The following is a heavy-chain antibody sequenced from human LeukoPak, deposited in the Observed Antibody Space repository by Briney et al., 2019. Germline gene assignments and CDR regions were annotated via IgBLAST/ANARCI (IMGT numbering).Heavy chain of an antibody. V-gene: IGHV3-23*01. Sequence: PGGSLRLSCAASGFTFSSYAMSWVRQAPGKGLEWVSAISGSGGSTYYADSVKGRFTISRDNSKNTLYLQMNSLMAEDTAVYYCAKDFVFGEYYFDYWGQGTLVTVSS. CDR2: ISGSGGST. CDR1: GFTFSSYA. CDR3: AKDFVFGEYYFDY. J-gene: IGHJ4*02. D-gene: IGHD3-10*02.